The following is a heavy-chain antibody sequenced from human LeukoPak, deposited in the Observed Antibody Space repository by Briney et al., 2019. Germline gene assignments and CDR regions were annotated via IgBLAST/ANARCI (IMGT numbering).Heavy chain of an antibody. CDR3: ARNVASNYYYFYGMDV. D-gene: IGHD2-21*01. Sequence: SQTLSLTCAISGYSVSSYSAAWNWIRQSPSRGLEWLGRTYYRSKWYNGYAVSVKSRITINPDTSKNQFSLQLNSLTPEDTAVYYCARNVASNYYYFYGMDVWGQGTTVTVSS. V-gene: IGHV6-1*01. J-gene: IGHJ6*02. CDR1: GYSVSSYSAA. CDR2: TYYRSKWYN.